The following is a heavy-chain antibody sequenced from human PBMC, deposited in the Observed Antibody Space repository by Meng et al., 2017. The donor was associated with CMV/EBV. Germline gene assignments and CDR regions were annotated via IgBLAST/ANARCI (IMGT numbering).Heavy chain of an antibody. Sequence: SETLSLTCTVSGGSISSYYWSWIRQPPGKGLEWIGYIYYSGSTNYNPSLKSRVTISVDTSKNQFSLKLSSVTAADTAVYYCASGYYYYGMDVWGQGTTVTVSS. V-gene: IGHV4-59*01. CDR1: GGSISSYY. CDR3: ASGYYYYGMDV. J-gene: IGHJ6*02. CDR2: IYYSGST.